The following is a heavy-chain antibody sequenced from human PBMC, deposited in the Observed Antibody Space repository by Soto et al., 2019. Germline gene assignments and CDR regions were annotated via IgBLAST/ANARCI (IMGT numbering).Heavy chain of an antibody. V-gene: IGHV1-69*02. CDR2: IIPIFDIT. CDR1: GGPYSKYS. D-gene: IGHD3-22*01. J-gene: IGHJ4*02. Sequence: QVQLVQSGTEVKKPGSSVTVSCKASGGPYSKYSISWVRQAPGQGLEWMGRIIPIFDITNYAQKFQGRVTITADKSTSTVYMYLSSLRSEDTAVYYCARSLLGDYYDSDGLDNWGQGTLVTVSS. CDR3: ARSLLGDYYDSDGLDN.